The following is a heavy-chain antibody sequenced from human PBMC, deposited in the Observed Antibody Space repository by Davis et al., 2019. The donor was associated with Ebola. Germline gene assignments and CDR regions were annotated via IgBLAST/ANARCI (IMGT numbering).Heavy chain of an antibody. D-gene: IGHD4-17*01. CDR3: ARGAPLGDYGY. J-gene: IGHJ4*02. CDR1: GDSISGSEW. V-gene: IGHV4-4*02. Sequence: MPGGSLRLSCTVSGDSISGSEWWSWVRQPPGKGLEWIGEINHSGSTNYNPSLKSRVTISVDTSKNQFSLKLSSVTAADTAVYYCARGAPLGDYGYWGQGTLVTVSS. CDR2: INHSGST.